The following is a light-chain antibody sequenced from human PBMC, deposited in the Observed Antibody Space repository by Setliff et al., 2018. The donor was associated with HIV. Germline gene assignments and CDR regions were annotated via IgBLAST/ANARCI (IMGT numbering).Light chain of an antibody. CDR1: SSDVGGYNY. CDR3: CSYAGSSTPYV. V-gene: IGLV2-23*02. Sequence: QSVLTQPASVSGSPGQSITISCTGNSSDVGGYNYVSWYQQHPGKAPKLMIYDVTKRPSGVSNSFSGSKSGNTASLTISGLQAEDVADYYCCSYAGSSTPYVFGTGTKVT. J-gene: IGLJ1*01. CDR2: DVT.